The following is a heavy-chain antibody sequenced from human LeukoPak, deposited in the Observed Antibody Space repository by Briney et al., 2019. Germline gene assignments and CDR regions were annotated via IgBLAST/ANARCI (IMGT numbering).Heavy chain of an antibody. CDR1: GYSFTGYW. J-gene: IGHJ3*01. D-gene: IGHD3-22*01. Sequence: GESLKISCKGSGYSFTGYWIGWVRQMPGKGLEWMGIIYPGDSDTRYSPSFQGQVTISADKSVRTAYLQWSSLKASDTAMYYCARPNITSYYDSRGYDAFDVWGQGTMLTVSS. V-gene: IGHV5-51*01. CDR3: ARPNITSYYDSRGYDAFDV. CDR2: IYPGDSDT.